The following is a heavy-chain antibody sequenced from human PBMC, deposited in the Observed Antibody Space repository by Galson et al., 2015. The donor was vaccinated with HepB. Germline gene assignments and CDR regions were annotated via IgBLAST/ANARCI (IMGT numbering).Heavy chain of an antibody. Sequence: SVKVSCKVSGYTLTELSMHWVRQAPGKGLEWMGGFDPEDGETIYAQKFQGRVTMTEDTSTDTAYMELSSLRSEDTAVYYCATDASGPDAFDIWGQGTMVTVSS. CDR3: ATDASGPDAFDI. CDR2: FDPEDGET. J-gene: IGHJ3*02. V-gene: IGHV1-24*01. CDR1: GYTLTELS.